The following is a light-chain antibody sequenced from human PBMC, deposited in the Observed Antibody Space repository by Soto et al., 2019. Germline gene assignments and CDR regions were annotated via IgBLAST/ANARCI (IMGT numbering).Light chain of an antibody. Sequence: QSALTQPPSASGSPGQSVTISCTGTSSDVGGYNYVSWYQQHPGKAPKLMIYEVSKRPSGVPDRFSGSKSGNTASLTVSGLQVEDVADYYCSSFEASNNLLFGGGTQLTVL. CDR3: SSFEASNNLL. CDR2: EVS. J-gene: IGLJ7*01. V-gene: IGLV2-8*01. CDR1: SSDVGGYNY.